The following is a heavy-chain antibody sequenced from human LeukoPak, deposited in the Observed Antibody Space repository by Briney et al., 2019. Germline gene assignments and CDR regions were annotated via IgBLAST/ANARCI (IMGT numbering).Heavy chain of an antibody. CDR3: ARVFYDSSGYSPDY. Sequence: XYAMHWVRQAXGXGXEWVAVISYDGSNKYYADSVKGRFTISRDNSKNTLCLQMNSLRAEDTAVYYCARVFYDSSGYSPDYWGQGTLVTVSS. V-gene: IGHV3-30*04. CDR2: ISYDGSNK. CDR1: XYA. D-gene: IGHD3-22*01. J-gene: IGHJ4*02.